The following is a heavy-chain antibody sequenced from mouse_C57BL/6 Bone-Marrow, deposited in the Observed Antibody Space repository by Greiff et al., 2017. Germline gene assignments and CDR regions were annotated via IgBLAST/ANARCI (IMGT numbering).Heavy chain of an antibody. CDR1: GFNIKDDY. CDR2: IAPENGDT. J-gene: IGHJ1*03. CDR3: TFFSYYGSSYWYFDV. V-gene: IGHV14-4*01. Sequence: EVQLVESGAELVRPGASVKLSCTASGFNIKDDYMPWVKQRPEQGLEWIGWIAPENGDTEYASKFPGKATITADTSSNTAYLQLSSLTSEDTAVYYCTFFSYYGSSYWYFDVWGTGTTVTVSS. D-gene: IGHD1-1*01.